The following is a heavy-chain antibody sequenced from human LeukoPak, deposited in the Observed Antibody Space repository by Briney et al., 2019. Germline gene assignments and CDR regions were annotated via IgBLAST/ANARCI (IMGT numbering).Heavy chain of an antibody. CDR3: ARSTGRLQSFDD. CDR1: GGSISSGDYY. CDR2: IYFSATT. D-gene: IGHD5-18*01. J-gene: IGHJ4*02. V-gene: IGHV4-30-4*01. Sequence: SETLSLTCTVSGGSISSGDYYWSWVRQPPGKALEWIGYIYFSATTYSKPALKSRVSMSVDTSKNQFSLELSSVTAADTAMYYCARSTGRLQSFDDWGQGTLVTVSS.